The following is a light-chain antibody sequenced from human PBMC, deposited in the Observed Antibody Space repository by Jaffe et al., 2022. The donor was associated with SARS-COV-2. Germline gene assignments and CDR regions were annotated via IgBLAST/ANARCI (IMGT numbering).Light chain of an antibody. V-gene: IGLV3-25*03. CDR3: QSSDTSGIVV. J-gene: IGLJ2*01. Sequence: SYELTQSPSVSVSPGQTARITCSGDALPKQFAYWYHQRPGQAPVLVIYKDSQRPSGIPERFSGSSSGTTVTLTISGVQAEDEADYYCQSSDTSGIVVFGGGTKLTVL. CDR1: ALPKQF. CDR2: KDS.